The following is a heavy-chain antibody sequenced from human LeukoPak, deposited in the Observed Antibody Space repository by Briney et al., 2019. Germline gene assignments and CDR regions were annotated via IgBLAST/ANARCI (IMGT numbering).Heavy chain of an antibody. CDR2: ISYDGRQN. D-gene: IGHD1-26*01. Sequence: GRSLRLSCAASGFTFSTYAMNWVRQAPGKGLEWVAVISYDGRQNYYADSVKGRFTISRDNAKNSLYLQMNSLRAEDTAVYYCARGGRQNYFDYWGQGTLVTVSS. CDR3: ARGGRQNYFDY. CDR1: GFTFSTYA. J-gene: IGHJ4*02. V-gene: IGHV3-30*04.